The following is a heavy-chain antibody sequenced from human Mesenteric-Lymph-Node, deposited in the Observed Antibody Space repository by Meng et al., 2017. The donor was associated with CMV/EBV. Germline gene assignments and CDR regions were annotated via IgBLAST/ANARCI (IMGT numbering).Heavy chain of an antibody. D-gene: IGHD3-22*01. CDR2: ISSSSSTI. CDR1: GFTFSSYS. CDR3: ASHSRDYYYGMDV. V-gene: IGHV3-48*04. J-gene: IGHJ6*02. Sequence: GGSLRLSCAASGFTFSSYSMNWVRQAPGKGLEWVSYISSSSSTIYYADSVKGRFTIPRDNAKNSLYLQMNSLRAEDTAVYYCASHSRDYYYGMDVWGQGTTVTVSS.